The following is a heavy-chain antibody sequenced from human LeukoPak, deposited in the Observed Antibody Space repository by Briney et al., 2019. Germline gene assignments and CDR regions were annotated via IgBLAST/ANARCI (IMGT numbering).Heavy chain of an antibody. CDR3: ASRYSSGWYYFDY. Sequence: GRSLRLSCAASGFTSSSYGMHWVRQAPGKGLEWVAVISYDGSNKYYADSVKGRFTISRDNSKNTLYLQMNSLRAEDTAVYYCASRYSSGWYYFDYWGQGTLVTVSS. V-gene: IGHV3-30*03. D-gene: IGHD6-19*01. CDR2: ISYDGSNK. CDR1: GFTSSSYG. J-gene: IGHJ4*02.